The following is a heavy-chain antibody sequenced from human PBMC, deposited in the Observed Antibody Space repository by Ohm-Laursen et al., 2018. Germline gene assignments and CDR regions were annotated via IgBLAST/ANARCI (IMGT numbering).Heavy chain of an antibody. CDR2: INHSGST. D-gene: IGHD3-10*02. CDR3: ARGRSKYQPSGLVRYFDY. CDR1: GGSFSGYY. Sequence: GTLSLTCAVYGGSFSGYYWSWIRQPPGKGLEWIGEINHSGSTNYNPSLKSRVTISVDTSKNQFSLKLSSVTAADTAVYYCARGRSKYQPSGLVRYFDYWGQGTLVTVSS. V-gene: IGHV4-34*01. J-gene: IGHJ4*02.